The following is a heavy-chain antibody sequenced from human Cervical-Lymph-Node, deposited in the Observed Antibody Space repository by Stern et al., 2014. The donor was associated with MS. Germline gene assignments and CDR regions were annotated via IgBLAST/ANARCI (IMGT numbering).Heavy chain of an antibody. J-gene: IGHJ6*02. CDR2: INPSGGST. CDR1: GYTFTSYY. CDR3: ARGYCSGGSCYDGMDV. V-gene: IGHV1-46*01. D-gene: IGHD2-15*01. Sequence: VQLLESGAEVKKPGASVKVSCKASGYTFTSYYMHWVRQAPGQGLEWMGIINPSGGSTSYAQKFQGRVTMTRDTSTSTVYMELSSLRSEDTAVYYCARGYCSGGSCYDGMDVWGQGTTVTVSS.